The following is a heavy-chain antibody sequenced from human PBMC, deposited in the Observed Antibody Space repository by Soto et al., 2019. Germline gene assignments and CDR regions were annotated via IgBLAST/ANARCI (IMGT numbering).Heavy chain of an antibody. CDR3: ARCDVAASKVYYYYYGMDV. D-gene: IGHD6-19*01. CDR1: GFTFSSYA. J-gene: IGHJ6*02. V-gene: IGHV3-23*01. CDR2: ISGSGGST. Sequence: GGSLRLSCAASGFTFSSYAMSWVRQAPGKGLEWVSAISGSGGSTYYADSVKGRFTISRDNSKNTLYLLMNSLRAEDTAVYYCARCDVAASKVYYYYYGMDVWGQGTTVTVSS.